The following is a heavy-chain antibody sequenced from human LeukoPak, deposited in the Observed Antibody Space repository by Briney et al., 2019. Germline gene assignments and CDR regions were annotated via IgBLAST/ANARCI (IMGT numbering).Heavy chain of an antibody. V-gene: IGHV4-59*08. CDR1: GGSISSYY. J-gene: IGHJ6*04. D-gene: IGHD4-17*01. Sequence: SETLSLTCTVSGGSISSYYWSWIRQPPGKGLEWIGYIYYSGSTNYNPSLKSRVTISVDTSKNQFSLKLSSVTAADTAVYYCARHPIGYGDYGVWGKGTTVTVSS. CDR3: ARHPIGYGDYGV. CDR2: IYYSGST.